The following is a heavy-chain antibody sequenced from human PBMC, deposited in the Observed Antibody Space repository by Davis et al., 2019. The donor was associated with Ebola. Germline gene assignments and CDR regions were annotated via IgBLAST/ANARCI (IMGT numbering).Heavy chain of an antibody. CDR2: IYYSGST. J-gene: IGHJ5*02. CDR1: GASISSSNYY. Sequence: SETLSLTCTVSGASISSSNYYWGWIRQPPGKGLEWIGSIYYSGSTYYNPSLKSRVTISVDTSKNQFSLKLSSVTAADTAVYYCARLHSAGGWFDPWGQGTLVTVSS. D-gene: IGHD1-26*01. CDR3: ARLHSAGGWFDP. V-gene: IGHV4-39*01.